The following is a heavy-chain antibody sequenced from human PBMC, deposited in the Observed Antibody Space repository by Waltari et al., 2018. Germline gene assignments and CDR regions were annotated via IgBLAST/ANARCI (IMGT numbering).Heavy chain of an antibody. D-gene: IGHD2-15*01. Sequence: QLQLQESGPGLVKPSETLSLTCTVSGGSISSSSYYWGWIRQPPGKGLERIGSIYYSGSTYYSPSLKSRVTISVDTSKNQCSLKLSSVTAADTAVYYCARGVVAGLYYFDYWGQGTLVTVSS. CDR1: GGSISSSSYY. J-gene: IGHJ4*02. CDR3: ARGVVAGLYYFDY. CDR2: IYYSGST. V-gene: IGHV4-39*07.